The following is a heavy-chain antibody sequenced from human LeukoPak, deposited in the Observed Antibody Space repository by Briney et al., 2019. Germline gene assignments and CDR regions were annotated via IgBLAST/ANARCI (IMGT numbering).Heavy chain of an antibody. CDR3: TRVLDDIVLMVYAIPRSHYFDY. CDR1: GFTFGDYA. J-gene: IGHJ4*02. Sequence: GGSLRLSCTASGFTFGDYAMSWVRQAPGKGLEWVGFIRSKAYGGTTEYAASVKGRFTISRDDSKSIAYLQMNSLKTEDTAVYYCTRVLDDIVLMVYAIPRSHYFDYWGQGTLVTVSS. D-gene: IGHD2-8*01. V-gene: IGHV3-49*04. CDR2: IRSKAYGGTT.